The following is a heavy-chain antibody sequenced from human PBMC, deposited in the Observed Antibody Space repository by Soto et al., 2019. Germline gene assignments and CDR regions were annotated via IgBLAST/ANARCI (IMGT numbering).Heavy chain of an antibody. J-gene: IGHJ6*02. CDR3: AKEVWSGPMDV. D-gene: IGHD3-3*01. CDR1: RLTFCSSG. Sequence: HGGSLRICSASSRLTFCSSGIPWVLQAPGKGLEWVAVISYDGSNKYYADSVKGRFTISRDNSKNTLYLQMNSLRAEDTSVYYCAKEVWSGPMDVWGQGTTVTVSS. CDR2: ISYDGSNK. V-gene: IGHV3-30*18.